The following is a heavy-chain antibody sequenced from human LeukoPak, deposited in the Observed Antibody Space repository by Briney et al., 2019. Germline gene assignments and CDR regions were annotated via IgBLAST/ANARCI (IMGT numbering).Heavy chain of an antibody. CDR1: GYTFTGYS. J-gene: IGHJ2*01. CDR2: ISAYNGNT. D-gene: IGHD6-13*01. Sequence: ASVKVSCRASGYTFTGYSINWVRQAPGQGLEWMGWISAYNGNTNYAQKLQGRVTMTTDTSTSTAYMELRSLRSDDTAVYYCARDHSSSWYDWYFDLWGRGTLVTVSS. V-gene: IGHV1-18*01. CDR3: ARDHSSSWYDWYFDL.